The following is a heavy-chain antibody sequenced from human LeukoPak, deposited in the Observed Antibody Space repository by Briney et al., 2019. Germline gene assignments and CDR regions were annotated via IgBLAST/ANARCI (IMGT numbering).Heavy chain of an antibody. CDR3: ARVGSSSWYYFDY. Sequence: SETLSLTCTVSGGSINNYYWSWIRQPPGKGLEWIGYIYYSGSTNYNPSLKSRVTIPVGTSKNQFSLKLSSVTAADTAVYYCARVGSSSWYYFDYWGQGTLVTVSS. CDR1: GGSINNYY. J-gene: IGHJ4*02. CDR2: IYYSGST. D-gene: IGHD6-13*01. V-gene: IGHV4-59*08.